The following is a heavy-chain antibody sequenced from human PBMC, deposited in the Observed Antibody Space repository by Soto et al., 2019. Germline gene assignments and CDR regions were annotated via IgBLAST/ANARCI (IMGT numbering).Heavy chain of an antibody. V-gene: IGHV4-39*01. D-gene: IGHD2-8*01. Sequence: XATLSLTCTVSGGSVSNSNYYWGWIRQSPGKGLEWIGSVYYRGRSYSKSSVKSRVTISVDTSKNQFSLNLNSVTASDTAVYYCVSQRTSVLTQAYFDYWGPGALVTVSS. CDR3: VSQRTSVLTQAYFDY. CDR2: VYYRGRS. CDR1: GGSVSNSNYY. J-gene: IGHJ4*02.